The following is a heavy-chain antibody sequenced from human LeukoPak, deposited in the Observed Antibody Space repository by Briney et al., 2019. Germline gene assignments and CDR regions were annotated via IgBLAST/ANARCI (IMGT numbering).Heavy chain of an antibody. V-gene: IGHV3-30*02. CDR2: IRYDGNDK. D-gene: IGHD1-26*01. Sequence: GGSLRLSCAASPFSFSNYGMHWVRQAPSKGLECVAFIRYDGNDKNYADSVKGRFTISRDNSKNTLYLQMNSLRDEDTAVYYCARDQVGAGNDYWGQGTLVTVSS. J-gene: IGHJ4*02. CDR1: PFSFSNYG. CDR3: ARDQVGAGNDY.